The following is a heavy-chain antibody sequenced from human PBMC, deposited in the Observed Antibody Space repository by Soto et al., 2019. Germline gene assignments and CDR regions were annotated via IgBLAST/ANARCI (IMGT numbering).Heavy chain of an antibody. CDR1: GGSISSYY. D-gene: IGHD3-16*01. Sequence: QVQLPESGPRLVKPSETLSLTCTVSGGSISSYYWSWIRQPPGKGLEWIGYIYYSGSTNYNPSLKSRVTISVDTSKNQFSLKLSSVTAADAAVYYCAQGGVRMDVWGQGTTVTVSS. V-gene: IGHV4-59*01. CDR2: IYYSGST. CDR3: AQGGVRMDV. J-gene: IGHJ6*02.